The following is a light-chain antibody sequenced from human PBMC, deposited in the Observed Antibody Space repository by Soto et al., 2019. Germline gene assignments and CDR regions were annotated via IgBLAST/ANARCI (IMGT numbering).Light chain of an antibody. J-gene: IGLJ2*01. CDR3: SSYAGNNNVL. Sequence: QSALTQPPSASGSPGQSITISCTGTSSDVGSNNLVSWYQQHPGRAPKVMIYEVSERPSGVPDRFSGSKSGNTASLTVSGLQAEDEANYYCSSYAGNNNVLFGGGTQLTVL. CDR1: SSDVGSNNL. CDR2: EVS. V-gene: IGLV2-8*01.